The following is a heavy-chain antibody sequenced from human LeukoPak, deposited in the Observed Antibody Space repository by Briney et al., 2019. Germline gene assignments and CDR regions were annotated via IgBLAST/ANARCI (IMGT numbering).Heavy chain of an antibody. CDR3: ARDVWNPGLTTHFDY. D-gene: IGHD1-1*01. Sequence: ASVKVSCKASGYTFTSYGISWVRQAPGQGLEWMGWISAYNGNTNYAQKLQGRVTMTTDTSTSTAYMELRSLRSDDTAVYYCARDVWNPGLTTHFDYWGQGTLVTVSS. V-gene: IGHV1-18*01. J-gene: IGHJ4*02. CDR1: GYTFTSYG. CDR2: ISAYNGNT.